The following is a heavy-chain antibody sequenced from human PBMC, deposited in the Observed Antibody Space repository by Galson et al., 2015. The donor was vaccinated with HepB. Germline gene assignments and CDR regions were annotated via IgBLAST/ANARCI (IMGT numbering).Heavy chain of an antibody. J-gene: IGHJ5*02. Sequence: TLSLTCTVSGGSISRSNYYWGWIRQSPGKGLEWIGSIYYRGTTYYNPSLKSRVTISIDRFKNQFSLTLTSVTAADTAVYYCVFVGHWFDPWGQGTLVTVSS. D-gene: IGHD1-26*01. CDR3: VFVGHWFDP. CDR1: GGSISRSNYY. V-gene: IGHV4-39*07. CDR2: IYYRGTT.